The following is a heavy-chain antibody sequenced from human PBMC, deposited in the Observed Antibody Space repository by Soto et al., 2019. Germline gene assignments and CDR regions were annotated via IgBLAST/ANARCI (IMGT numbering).Heavy chain of an antibody. CDR1: GFTFSSYG. CDR2: ISYDGSNK. D-gene: IGHD3-3*01. V-gene: IGHV3-30*18. Sequence: LRLSCAASGFTFSSYGMDWVRQAPGKGLEWVAVISYDGSNKYYADSVKGRFTISRDNSKNTLYLQMNSLRAEDTAVYYCAKGIRFLEWLSLFDYWGQGTLVTASS. CDR3: AKGIRFLEWLSLFDY. J-gene: IGHJ4*02.